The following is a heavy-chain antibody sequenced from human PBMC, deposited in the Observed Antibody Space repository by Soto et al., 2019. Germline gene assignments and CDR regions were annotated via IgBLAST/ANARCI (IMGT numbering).Heavy chain of an antibody. CDR2: ISGGSKSI. V-gene: IGHV3-48*02. J-gene: IGHJ6*02. Sequence: EVQLVESGGGLVQPGGSLRLSCVASGFTFSSHSMNWVRQAPGKGLEWVSYISGGSKSIYYAASVKGRFTISRDNAKKYLYLEMNSLRDKDTAVYSCVRDSRRGYGMDVWGPGTTVTVSS. D-gene: IGHD3-10*01. CDR3: VRDSRRGYGMDV. CDR1: GFTFSSHS.